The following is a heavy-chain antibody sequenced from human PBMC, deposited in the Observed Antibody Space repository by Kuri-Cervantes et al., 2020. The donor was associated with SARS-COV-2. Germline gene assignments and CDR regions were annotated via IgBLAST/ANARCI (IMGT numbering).Heavy chain of an antibody. CDR1: GFSFSSFG. Sequence: GGSLRLSCAASGFSFSSFGIHWVRQAPGKGLEWVAYIRYDGSNKYYADSVKGRFTISRDNSKKTVYLQMNSLRPEDTAVYYCAKDREGYGDHDYWGQGTLVTVSS. D-gene: IGHD4-17*01. CDR3: AKDREGYGDHDY. V-gene: IGHV3-30*02. J-gene: IGHJ4*02. CDR2: IRYDGSNK.